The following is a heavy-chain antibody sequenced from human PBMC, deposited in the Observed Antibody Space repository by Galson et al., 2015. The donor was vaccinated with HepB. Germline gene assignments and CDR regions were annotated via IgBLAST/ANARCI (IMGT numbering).Heavy chain of an antibody. J-gene: IGHJ4*02. CDR3: ARDEEI. Sequence: SLRLSCAASGFTFSKYGMHWVRQAPGKGLEWVAVIWYDGGNKYYADSVRGRFTISRDNSRNMLYLQMNTLRVEDTAVYYCARDEEIWGQGTLLTVSS. CDR2: IWYDGGNK. CDR1: GFTFSKYG. V-gene: IGHV3-33*08.